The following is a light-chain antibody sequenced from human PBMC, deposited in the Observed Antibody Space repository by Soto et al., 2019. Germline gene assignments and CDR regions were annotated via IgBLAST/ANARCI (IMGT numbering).Light chain of an antibody. CDR3: QQYYSTPLT. V-gene: IGKV4-1*01. CDR2: WAS. J-gene: IGKJ4*01. CDR1: QSVLYSSNNKNY. Sequence: DLLLTPSPHSLAVSLGERATINCKSSQSVLYSSNNKNYLAWYQQKPGQPPKLLIYWASTRESGVPDRFSGSGSGTDFTLTISSLQAEDVAVYYCQQYYSTPLTFAGGTKVDIK.